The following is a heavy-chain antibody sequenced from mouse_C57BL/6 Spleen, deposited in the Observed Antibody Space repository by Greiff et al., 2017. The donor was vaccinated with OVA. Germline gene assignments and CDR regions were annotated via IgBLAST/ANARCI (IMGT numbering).Heavy chain of an antibody. CDR3: GNGGYYGNSFDY. CDR1: GYTFTSYW. CDR2: IHPNSGST. Sequence: QVQLQQPGAELVKPGASVKLSCKASGYTFTSYWMHWVKQRPGQGLEWIGMIHPNSGSTNYNEKSKIKATLTVDKSSSPAYMEPSGLSSEGSAVYYYGNGGYYGNSFDYWGQGTTLTVSS. J-gene: IGHJ2*01. D-gene: IGHD2-1*01. V-gene: IGHV1-64*01.